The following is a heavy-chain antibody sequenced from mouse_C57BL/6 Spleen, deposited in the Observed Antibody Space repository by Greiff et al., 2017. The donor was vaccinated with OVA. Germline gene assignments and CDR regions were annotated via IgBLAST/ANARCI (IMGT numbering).Heavy chain of an antibody. V-gene: IGHV5-4*01. CDR2: ISDGGSYT. CDR1: GFTFSSYA. D-gene: IGHD2-5*01. CDR3: ARGGSNCGYFDV. J-gene: IGHJ1*03. Sequence: EVQGVESGGGLVKPGGSLKLSCAASGFTFSSYAMSWVRQTPEKRLEWVATISDGGSYTYYPDNVKGRFTISRDNAKNNLYLQMSHLKSEDTAMYYCARGGSNCGYFDVWGTGTTVTVSS.